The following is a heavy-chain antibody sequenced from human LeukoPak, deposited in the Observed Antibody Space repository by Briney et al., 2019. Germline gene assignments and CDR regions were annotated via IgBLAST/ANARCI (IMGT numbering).Heavy chain of an antibody. CDR2: IYYSGST. V-gene: IGHV4-59*01. Sequence: PSETLSLTCTVFGGSMSSYYWSWIRQPPGKGLEWIGYIYYSGSTNYNPSLKSRVTISVDTSKNQFSLKLSSVTAADTAVYYCARGPRISLVRGALELDYWGQGTLVTVSS. D-gene: IGHD3-10*01. CDR3: ARGPRISLVRGALELDY. J-gene: IGHJ4*02. CDR1: GGSMSSYY.